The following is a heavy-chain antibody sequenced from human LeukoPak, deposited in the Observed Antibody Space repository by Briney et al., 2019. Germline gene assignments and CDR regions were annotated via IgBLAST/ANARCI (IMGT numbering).Heavy chain of an antibody. CDR2: ISSSSSYI. Sequence: GGSLRLSCAASGFTFSSYSMNWVRQAPGKGLEWVSSISSSSSYIYYADSVKGRFTISRDNAKNSLYLQTNSLRAEDTAVYYCARDRPSSWGSTDYWGQGTLVTVSS. CDR3: ARDRPSSWGSTDY. D-gene: IGHD7-27*01. J-gene: IGHJ4*02. V-gene: IGHV3-21*01. CDR1: GFTFSSYS.